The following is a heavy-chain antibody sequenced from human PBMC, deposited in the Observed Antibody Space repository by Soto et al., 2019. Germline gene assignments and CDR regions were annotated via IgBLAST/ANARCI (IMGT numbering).Heavy chain of an antibody. Sequence: PSETLSLTCALSGAPITWGDYSWNWIRQPPGKGLEWIGYIFHGGSTYYNPSLRSRFTIPVDRSRTQFSLKMSSVTAADTAVYYCARGRVVVPAAVMFNCLDPWGQGALVTVSS. V-gene: IGHV4-30-2*01. CDR3: ARGRVVVPAAVMFNCLDP. CDR1: GAPITWGDYS. J-gene: IGHJ5*02. D-gene: IGHD2-2*01. CDR2: IFHGGST.